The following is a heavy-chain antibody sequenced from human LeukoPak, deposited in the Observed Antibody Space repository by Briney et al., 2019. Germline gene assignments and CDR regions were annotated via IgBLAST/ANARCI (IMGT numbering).Heavy chain of an antibody. CDR3: ARVYYDILTGYSPYYYYYYMDV. CDR2: IYSGGST. D-gene: IGHD3-9*01. J-gene: IGHJ6*03. V-gene: IGHV3-66*01. CDR1: EFSVGSNY. Sequence: GGSLRLSCAASEFSVGSNYMTWVRQAPGKGLEWVSLIYSGGSTYYADSVKGRFTISRDNSKNTLYLQMNSLRAEDTAVYYCARVYYDILTGYSPYYYYYYMDVWGKGTTVTISS.